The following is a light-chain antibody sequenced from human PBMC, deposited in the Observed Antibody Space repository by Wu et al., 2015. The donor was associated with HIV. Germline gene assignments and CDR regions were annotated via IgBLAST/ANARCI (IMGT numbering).Light chain of an antibody. J-gene: IGKJ5*01. Sequence: ENVLTQSPGTLSLSPGERATLSCKASQSVRNNYFTWSQQRPGQAPRLLIYGASNRATGTPDRFSGSGSGTDFTLTITRLEPQDFAVYYCQQYDSSITFGQGTRLDIK. V-gene: IGKV3-20*01. CDR2: GAS. CDR3: QQYDSSIT. CDR1: QSVRNNY.